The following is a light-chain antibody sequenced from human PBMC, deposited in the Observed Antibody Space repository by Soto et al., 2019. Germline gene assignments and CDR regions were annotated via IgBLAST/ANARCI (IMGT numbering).Light chain of an antibody. Sequence: QSVVTQPPSVSAAPGQKVTISCSGSSSSSHIGHHSVSWYQHLPGTAPKLLIYDNDQRPSGIPARFSGSKSATSATLDITGLLTGDEADYYCGTWDTGLRAYVLGTGPKVTVL. V-gene: IGLV1-51*01. CDR1: SSSSHIGHHS. CDR3: GTWDTGLRAYV. CDR2: DND. J-gene: IGLJ1*01.